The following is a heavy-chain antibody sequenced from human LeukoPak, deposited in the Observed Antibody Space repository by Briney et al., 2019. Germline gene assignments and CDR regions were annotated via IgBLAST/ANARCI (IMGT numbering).Heavy chain of an antibody. V-gene: IGHV4-4*08. J-gene: IGHJ4*02. CDR3: AREGCSSTSCYPPYYFDY. D-gene: IGHD2-2*01. Sequence: PSETLSLTCTVSGGSISSYYWSWIRQPPGKGLEWIGRIYTSGSTNYNPSLKSRVTISVDTSKNQFSLKLSSVTAADTAVYYCAREGCSSTSCYPPYYFDYWGQGTLVTVSS. CDR1: GGSISSYY. CDR2: IYTSGST.